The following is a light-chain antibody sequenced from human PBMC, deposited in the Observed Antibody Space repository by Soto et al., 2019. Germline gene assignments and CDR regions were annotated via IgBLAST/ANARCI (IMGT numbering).Light chain of an antibody. V-gene: IGKV3-20*01. CDR1: QSVRNSF. J-gene: IGKJ2*01. Sequence: EIVLTQSPGTLSLSPGERATLSCRASQSVRNSFLAWYQQKPGQAPRLLIYGASSRATGIPDRFSGSGSGTDFTLTISRLEPEDFAVYYCQQYDSSPYTFGQGTKLEIK. CDR3: QQYDSSPYT. CDR2: GAS.